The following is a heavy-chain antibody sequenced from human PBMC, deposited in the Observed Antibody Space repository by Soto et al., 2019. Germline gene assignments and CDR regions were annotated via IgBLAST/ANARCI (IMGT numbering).Heavy chain of an antibody. J-gene: IGHJ6*02. CDR3: ASEPPTLGGDYYYYGMEV. V-gene: IGHV1-18*01. CDR2: ISAYNGNT. Sequence: QVQLVQSGVEVKKPGASVKVSCKASDYTFTSYGISWVRQAPGQGLEWMGWISAYNGNTNYAQKLQGRVTMTTDTXTXTXXVELRSLRSDDTAVYYCASEPPTLGGDYYYYGMEVWGQGTTVTVSS. CDR1: DYTFTSYG. D-gene: IGHD3-10*01.